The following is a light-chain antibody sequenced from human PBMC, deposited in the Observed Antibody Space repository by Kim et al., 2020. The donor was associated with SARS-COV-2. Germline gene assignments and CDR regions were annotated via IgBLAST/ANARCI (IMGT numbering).Light chain of an antibody. CDR3: QQSYSTPYT. J-gene: IGKJ2*01. CDR1: QSISSY. V-gene: IGKV1-39*01. Sequence: DIQMTQSPSSLSASVGDRVTITCRASQSISSYLNWYQQKPGKAPKLLIYAASSLQSGVPSRFSGSGSGTDSTLTISSLQPEEFATYYCQQSYSTPYTFGQGTKLEI. CDR2: AAS.